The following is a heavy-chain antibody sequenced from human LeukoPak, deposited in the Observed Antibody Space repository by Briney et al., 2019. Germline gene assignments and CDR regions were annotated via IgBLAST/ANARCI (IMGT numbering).Heavy chain of an antibody. CDR2: IYHSGST. J-gene: IGHJ5*02. Sequence: PSGTLPLTCAVSGGSISSSNWWSWVRQPPGKGLEWIGEIYHSGSTNYNPSLKSRVTISVDKSKNQFSLKLSSVTAADTAVYYCARDYCSSTSCPKVWFDPWGQGTLVTVSS. CDR1: GGSISSSNW. D-gene: IGHD2-2*01. V-gene: IGHV4-4*02. CDR3: ARDYCSSTSCPKVWFDP.